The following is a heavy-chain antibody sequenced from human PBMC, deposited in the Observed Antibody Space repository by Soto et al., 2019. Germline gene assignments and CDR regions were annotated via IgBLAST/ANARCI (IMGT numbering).Heavy chain of an antibody. V-gene: IGHV1-18*01. J-gene: IGHJ3*02. CDR3: AREGRGSSWDNDAFDI. CDR1: GYTFTIYG. Sequence: ASVTVSCTASGYTFTIYGISWVRQAPGQGLEWMGWISAYNGNTNYAQKLQGRVTMTTDTSTSTAYMELRSLRSDDTAGYYCAREGRGSSWDNDAFDIWGQGTMVTVSS. D-gene: IGHD6-13*01. CDR2: ISAYNGNT.